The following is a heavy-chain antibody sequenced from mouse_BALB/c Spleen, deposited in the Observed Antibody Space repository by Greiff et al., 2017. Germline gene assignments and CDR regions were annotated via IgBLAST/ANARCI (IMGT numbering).Heavy chain of an antibody. CDR3: ASTYYGNSYAMDY. J-gene: IGHJ4*01. CDR1: GFNIKDTY. Sequence: VQLKQSGAELVKPGASVKLSCTASGFNIKDTYMHWVKQRPEQGLEWIGRIDPANGNTKYDPKFQGKATITADTSSNTAYLQLSSLTSEDTAVYYCASTYYGNSYAMDYWGQGTSVTVSS. CDR2: IDPANGNT. D-gene: IGHD2-10*01. V-gene: IGHV14-3*02.